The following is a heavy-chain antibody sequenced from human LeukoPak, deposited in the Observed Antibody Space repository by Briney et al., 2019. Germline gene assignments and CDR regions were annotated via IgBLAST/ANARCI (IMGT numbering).Heavy chain of an antibody. Sequence: PSETLSLTCAVYGGSFSGYYWSWIRQPPGKGLEWIGEINHSGSTNYNPSLKSRVTISIDTSKNQFSLKLSSVTAADTAVYYCARADPVGATTDYWGQGTLVTVSS. CDR3: ARADPVGATTDY. J-gene: IGHJ4*02. CDR1: GGSFSGYY. D-gene: IGHD1-26*01. V-gene: IGHV4-34*01. CDR2: INHSGST.